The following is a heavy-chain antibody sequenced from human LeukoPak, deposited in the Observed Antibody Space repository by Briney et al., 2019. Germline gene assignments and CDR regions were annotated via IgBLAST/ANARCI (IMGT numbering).Heavy chain of an antibody. CDR1: DDSISDYY. CDR2: FHNSGTS. D-gene: IGHD3-16*01. CDR3: TRGAGWLIDY. Sequence: SETLSLTCTVSDDSISDYYRGWIRQPPGKGLEWNGYFHNSGTSTYNPSLKSRVTISADTSKNQFSLKLNSLTTADTAVYYCTRGAGWLIDYWGQGILVTVSS. V-gene: IGHV4-59*01. J-gene: IGHJ4*02.